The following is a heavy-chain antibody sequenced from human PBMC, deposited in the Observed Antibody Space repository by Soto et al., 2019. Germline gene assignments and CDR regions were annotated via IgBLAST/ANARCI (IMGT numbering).Heavy chain of an antibody. J-gene: IGHJ4*02. CDR2: IDPSDSYT. V-gene: IGHV5-10-1*01. Sequence: GESLKISCKGSGYSFTIYWISWVRQMPGKGLEWMGRIDPSDSYTNYSPSFQGHVTISADKSISTAYLQWSSLKASDTAMYYCARHPGIAAAGTDYFDYWGQGTLVTVSS. CDR3: ARHPGIAAAGTDYFDY. CDR1: GYSFTIYW. D-gene: IGHD6-13*01.